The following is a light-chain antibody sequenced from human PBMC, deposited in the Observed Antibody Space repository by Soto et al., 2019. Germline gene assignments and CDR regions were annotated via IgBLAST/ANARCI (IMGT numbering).Light chain of an antibody. V-gene: IGKV1-39*01. J-gene: IGKJ1*01. CDR2: GAS. CDR1: QSISIY. CDR3: QQTSSPPWT. Sequence: DIQMTQSPSSLSASVGDRVTITCRACQSISIYLNWYQQTPGKAPKLLIYGASTLQSGVPSRFSGSGSGTDFTLTISSLQPEDFATYYCQQTSSPPWTFGQGTKVEIK.